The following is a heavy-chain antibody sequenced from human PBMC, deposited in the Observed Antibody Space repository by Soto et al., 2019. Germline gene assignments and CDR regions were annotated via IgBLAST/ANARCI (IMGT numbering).Heavy chain of an antibody. CDR1: GGTFSSYT. J-gene: IGHJ6*02. V-gene: IGHV1-69*02. CDR2: IIPILGIA. D-gene: IGHD6-13*01. Sequence: SVKVSCKASGGTFSSYTISWVRQAPGQGLEWMGRIIPILGIANYAQKFQGRVTITADKSTSTAYMELSSLRSEDTAVYYCAAAAGTGYYYYGMDVWGQGTTVTVS. CDR3: AAAAGTGYYYYGMDV.